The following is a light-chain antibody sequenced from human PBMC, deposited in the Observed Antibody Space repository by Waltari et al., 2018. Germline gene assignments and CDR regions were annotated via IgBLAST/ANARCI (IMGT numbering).Light chain of an antibody. CDR3: QQYGTSPFT. J-gene: IGKJ3*01. CDR2: GAT. V-gene: IGKV3-20*01. Sequence: EIVLTQSPGTLYLSPGERATLSCRASQSVSSSYLAWYQQKRGQAPRLLIYGATRRATSLPDRVSGSGSGTDFTLTISRLEPEDFAVYYCQQYGTSPFTFGPGTKVDIK. CDR1: QSVSSSY.